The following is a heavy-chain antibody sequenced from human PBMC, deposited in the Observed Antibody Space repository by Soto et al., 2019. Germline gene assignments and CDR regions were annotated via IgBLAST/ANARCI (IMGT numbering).Heavy chain of an antibody. D-gene: IGHD6-25*01. CDR2: IYYSGSH. Sequence: QVQLQESGPGLVKPSETLSLTCTVSGGSISSYYWNWIRQTPGKGLEWIGYIYYSGSHKYNPSLKSRATISVDPSKSQFSLKLNSVTAADTAVYYCASSFPGTATSFDYWGQGTLVTVSS. J-gene: IGHJ4*02. CDR1: GGSISSYY. CDR3: ASSFPGTATSFDY. V-gene: IGHV4-59*01.